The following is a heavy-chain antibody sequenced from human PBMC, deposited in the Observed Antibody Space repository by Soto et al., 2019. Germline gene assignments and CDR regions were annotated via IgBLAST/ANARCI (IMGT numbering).Heavy chain of an antibody. CDR2: ISSSSSYI. J-gene: IGHJ5*02. D-gene: IGHD6-19*01. V-gene: IGHV3-21*01. CDR1: GFTFSSYS. CDR3: ARDPYSGYNWFDP. Sequence: TGGSLRPSCAAPGFTFSSYSMNWVRQAPGKGLEWVSSISSSSSYIYYADSVKGRFTISRDNAKNSLYLQMNSLRAEDTAVYYCARDPYSGYNWFDPWGQGTLVTVSS.